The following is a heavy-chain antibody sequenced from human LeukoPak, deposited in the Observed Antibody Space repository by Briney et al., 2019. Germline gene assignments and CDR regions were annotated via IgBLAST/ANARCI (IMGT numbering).Heavy chain of an antibody. V-gene: IGHV3-23*01. CDR1: GFTFNSYA. J-gene: IGHJ4*02. Sequence: GVPLRFSSAASGFTFNSYAMSWLRQAQGKGLEWVSAISGSGGSTYYADSVKGRFTISRDNSKNTLYLQMNSLRAEDTAVYYCAKETYDSSGYYSAFDYWGQGTLVSVSS. CDR2: ISGSGGST. CDR3: AKETYDSSGYYSAFDY. D-gene: IGHD3-22*01.